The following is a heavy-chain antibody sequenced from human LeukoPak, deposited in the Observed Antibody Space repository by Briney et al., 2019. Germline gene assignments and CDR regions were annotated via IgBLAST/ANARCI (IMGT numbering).Heavy chain of an antibody. J-gene: IGHJ4*02. Sequence: GGSLRLSCAASGFTFSSFAMSWVRQVPGQGLEWVSSISGDGDLTYNSDSLKDRSAISRDNSKNTVYLQMNNLRADDTAVYYCAKELEPLVDWGQGTLVTVSS. D-gene: IGHD1-1*01. CDR1: GFTFSSFA. CDR2: ISGDGDLT. V-gene: IGHV3-23*01. CDR3: AKELEPLVD.